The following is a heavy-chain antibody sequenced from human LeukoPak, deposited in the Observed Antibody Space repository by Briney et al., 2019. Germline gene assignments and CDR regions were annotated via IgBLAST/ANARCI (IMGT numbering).Heavy chain of an antibody. D-gene: IGHD5-18*01. CDR1: GFTFSSHG. CDR3: AKAEVDTAMVTYYYYMDV. J-gene: IGHJ6*03. CDR2: ISGSGGNT. Sequence: PGGSLRLSCAASGFTFSSHGMNWVRQAPGKGLEWVSGISGSGGNTYYADSVKGRFTISRDNSKNTLYLQMNSLRAEDTAVYYCAKAEVDTAMVTYYYYMDVWGKGTTVTISS. V-gene: IGHV3-23*01.